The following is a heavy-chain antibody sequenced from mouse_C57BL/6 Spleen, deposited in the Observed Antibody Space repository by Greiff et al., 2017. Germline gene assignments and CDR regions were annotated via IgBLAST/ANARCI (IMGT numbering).Heavy chain of an antibody. D-gene: IGHD1-1*01. CDR2: IHPNSGST. CDR3: ASTVVAPFDY. CDR1: GYTFTSYW. V-gene: IGHV1-64*01. Sequence: QVQLQQSGAELVKPGASVKLSCKASGYTFTSYWMHWVKQRPGQGLEWIGMIHPNSGSTNYNEKFKSKATLTVDKSSSTAYMQLSSLTSEDSAVYHCASTVVAPFDYGGQGTTLTVSS. J-gene: IGHJ2*01.